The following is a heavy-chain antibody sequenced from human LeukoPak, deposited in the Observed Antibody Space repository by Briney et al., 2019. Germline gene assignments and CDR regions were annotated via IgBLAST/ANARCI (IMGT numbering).Heavy chain of an antibody. J-gene: IGHJ5*02. D-gene: IGHD4-17*01. CDR2: IIPILGIA. V-gene: IGHV1-69*04. Sequence: GASVKVSCKASGGTFSSYAISWVRRAPGQGLEWMGRIIPILGIANYAQKFQGRVTITADKSTSTAYMELSSLRSEDTAVYYCSYGDYAGWFDPWGQGTLVTVSS. CDR1: GGTFSSYA. CDR3: SYGDYAGWFDP.